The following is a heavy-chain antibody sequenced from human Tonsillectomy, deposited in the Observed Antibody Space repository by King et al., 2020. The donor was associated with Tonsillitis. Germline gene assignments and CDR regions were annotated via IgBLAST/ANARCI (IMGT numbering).Heavy chain of an antibody. CDR3: TPLPVVTFPPDDFDY. D-gene: IGHD4-23*01. CDR2: INEDGREK. Sequence: VQLVESGGGLVQPGGSLRVSCAASGFTFSTYWMSWVRRAPGRGLEWVASINEDGREKHYVDSVKGRFTISRDNAQHSLYLQMNSLRAGDTAVYYCTPLPVVTFPPDDFDYWGQGTPVTVSS. V-gene: IGHV3-7*03. CDR1: GFTFSTYW. J-gene: IGHJ4*02.